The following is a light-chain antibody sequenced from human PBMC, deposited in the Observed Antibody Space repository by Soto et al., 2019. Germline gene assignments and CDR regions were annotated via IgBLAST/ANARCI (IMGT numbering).Light chain of an antibody. CDR3: QQGHNWPLT. CDR1: QSINSE. J-gene: IGKJ2*01. CDR2: GAS. Sequence: EIVMTQSPATLSLSPGERAALSCRASQSINSELAWYQQKPGQPPRLLIYGASTRATGVPARFTGSESASELTLTLSGLQSEDFAVYYCQQGHNWPLTFGQGTRLEI. V-gene: IGKV3-15*01.